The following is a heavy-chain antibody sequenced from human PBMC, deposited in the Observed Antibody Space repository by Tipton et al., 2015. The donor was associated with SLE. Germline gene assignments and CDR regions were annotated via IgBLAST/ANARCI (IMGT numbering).Heavy chain of an antibody. D-gene: IGHD4-17*01. V-gene: IGHV1-2*02. Sequence: QLVQSGAEVKKPGASVKVSCKASGYTFTGYYIHWVRQAPGQGLEWMGWINPNSGGTNYAQKFQGRVTMTRDTSISTAYMELSRLTSDDTAVYYCARSPIMTTVTRVGSWGQGTLVTVSS. CDR3: ARSPIMTTVTRVGS. J-gene: IGHJ5*02. CDR2: INPNSGGT. CDR1: GYTFTGYY.